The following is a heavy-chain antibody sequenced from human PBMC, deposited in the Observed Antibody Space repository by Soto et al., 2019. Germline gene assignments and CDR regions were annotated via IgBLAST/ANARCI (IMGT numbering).Heavy chain of an antibody. J-gene: IGHJ3*02. CDR2: IDPSDSYT. D-gene: IGHD3-22*01. Sequence: GESLKISCKGSGYSFTSYWISWVRQMPGKGLEWMGRIDPSDSYTNYSPSFQGHVTISADKSISTAYLQWSSLKASDTAMYYCARWPRDTMIVVVIDDAFDIWGQGTMVTVSS. CDR3: ARWPRDTMIVVVIDDAFDI. V-gene: IGHV5-10-1*01. CDR1: GYSFTSYW.